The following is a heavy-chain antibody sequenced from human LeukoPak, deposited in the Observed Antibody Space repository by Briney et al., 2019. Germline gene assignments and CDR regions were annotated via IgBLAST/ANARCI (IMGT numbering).Heavy chain of an antibody. Sequence: SETLSLTCTVSGGSISSYYWSWIRQPPGKGLEWIGYIYYSGSINYNPSLKSRVTISVDTSKNQFSLKLSSVTAADTAVYYCARGLYSGYGGYFDYWGQGTLVTVSS. J-gene: IGHJ4*02. V-gene: IGHV4-59*01. CDR3: ARGLYSGYGGYFDY. D-gene: IGHD5-12*01. CDR1: GGSISSYY. CDR2: IYYSGSI.